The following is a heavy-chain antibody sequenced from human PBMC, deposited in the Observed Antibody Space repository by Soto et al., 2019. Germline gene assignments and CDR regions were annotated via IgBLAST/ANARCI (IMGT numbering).Heavy chain of an antibody. CDR2: INHSGST. J-gene: IGHJ4*02. V-gene: IGHV4-34*01. CDR1: GGSFSGYY. Sequence: SETLSLTCAVYGGSFSGYYWSWIRQPPGKGLEWIGEINHSGSTNYNPSLKSRVTISVDTSKNQFSLKLSSVTAADTAVYYCARRTGIAAAQNFDYWGQGTLVTVSS. D-gene: IGHD6-13*01. CDR3: ARRTGIAAAQNFDY.